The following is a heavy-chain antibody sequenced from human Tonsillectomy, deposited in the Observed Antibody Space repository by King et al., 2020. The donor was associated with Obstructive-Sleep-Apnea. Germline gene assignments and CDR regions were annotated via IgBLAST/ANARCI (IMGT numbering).Heavy chain of an antibody. V-gene: IGHV3-9*01. Sequence: VQLVESGGGLVPPGRSLRLSCAASGFTFDDYAMHWVRHAPGKGLECVSGILWHSGSIGYADSVKGRFPISRDNAKNSLYLKMNSLRAEDTALYYCAKDVVVAASYAFDIWGQGTMVTVSS. CDR2: ILWHSGSI. J-gene: IGHJ3*02. CDR1: GFTFDDYA. D-gene: IGHD2-15*01. CDR3: AKDVVVAASYAFDI.